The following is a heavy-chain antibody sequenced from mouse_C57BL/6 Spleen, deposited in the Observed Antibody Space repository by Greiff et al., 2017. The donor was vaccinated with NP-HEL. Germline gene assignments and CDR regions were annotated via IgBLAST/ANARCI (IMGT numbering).Heavy chain of an antibody. CDR3: ARYQYYGSSFDY. Sequence: VQLQQSGAELARPGASVKLSCKASGYTFTSYGISWVKQRTGQGLEWIGEIYPRSGNTYYNEKFKGKATLTADKSSSTAYMELRSLTSEDSAVYFCARYQYYGSSFDYGGQGTTLTVSS. V-gene: IGHV1-81*01. CDR2: IYPRSGNT. D-gene: IGHD1-1*01. CDR1: GYTFTSYG. J-gene: IGHJ2*01.